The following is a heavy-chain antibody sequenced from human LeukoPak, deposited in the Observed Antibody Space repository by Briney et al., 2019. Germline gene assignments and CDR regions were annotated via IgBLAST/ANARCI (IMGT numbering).Heavy chain of an antibody. V-gene: IGHV3-30*15. D-gene: IGHD1-26*01. CDR1: GFTFSSYA. J-gene: IGHJ4*02. Sequence: GGSLRLSCAASGFTFSSYAMHWVRQAPGKGLEWVAVISYDGSYKYNADSVKGRFTISRDKSKNTLYLQMSSLRAEDTAVYYCARDGSYSGSYNDYWGQGTLVTVSS. CDR3: ARDGSYSGSYNDY. CDR2: ISYDGSYK.